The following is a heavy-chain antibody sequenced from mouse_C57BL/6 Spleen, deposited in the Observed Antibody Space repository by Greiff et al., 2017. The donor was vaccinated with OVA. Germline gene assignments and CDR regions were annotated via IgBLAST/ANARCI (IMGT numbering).Heavy chain of an antibody. J-gene: IGHJ3*01. V-gene: IGHV14-3*01. CDR2: IDPANGNT. CDR1: GFNIKNTY. Sequence: EVQLQQSVAELVRPGASVKLSCTASGFNIKNTYMHWVKQRTEQGLEWIGRIDPANGNTKYAPKFQGKATITADTSSNTAYLQLSSLTSEDTAVYYGAIPQQLRLTLGFAYWGQGTLVTVSA. D-gene: IGHD3-2*02. CDR3: AIPQQLRLTLGFAY.